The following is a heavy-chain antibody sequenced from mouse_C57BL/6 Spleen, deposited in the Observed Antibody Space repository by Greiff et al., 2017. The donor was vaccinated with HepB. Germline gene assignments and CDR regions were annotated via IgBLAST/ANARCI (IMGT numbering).Heavy chain of an antibody. D-gene: IGHD2-4*01. J-gene: IGHJ3*01. CDR3: ARRGGYDYDGRTGFAY. CDR2: IWSGGST. CDR1: GFSLTSYG. Sequence: VQLQESGPGLVQPSQSLSITCTVSGFSLTSYGVHWVRQSPGKGLEWLGVIWSGGSTDYNAAFISRLSISKDNSKSQVFFKMNSLQADDTAIYYWARRGGYDYDGRTGFAYWGQGTLVTVSA. V-gene: IGHV2-2*01.